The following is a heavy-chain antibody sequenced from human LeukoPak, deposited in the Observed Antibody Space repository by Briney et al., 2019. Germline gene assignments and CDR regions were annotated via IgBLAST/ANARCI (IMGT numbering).Heavy chain of an antibody. D-gene: IGHD3-10*01. J-gene: IGHJ6*03. CDR3: ARGRSITMVRGVIIISFPYMDV. CDR1: SYSINNGYL. CDR2: IYYSGST. Sequence: SETLSLTCSVSSYSINNGYLWAWIRQPPGKGLEWIGYIYYSGSTNYNPSLKSRVTISVDTSKNQFSLKLSSVTAADTAVYYCARGRSITMVRGVIIISFPYMDVWGKGTTVTISS. V-gene: IGHV4-61*01.